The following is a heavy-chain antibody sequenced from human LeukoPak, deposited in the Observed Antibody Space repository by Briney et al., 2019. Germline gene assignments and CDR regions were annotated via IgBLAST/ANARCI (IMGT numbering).Heavy chain of an antibody. CDR1: GGTFSSYA. D-gene: IGHD1-26*01. CDR2: IIPIFGTA. V-gene: IGHV1-69*13. J-gene: IGHJ4*02. CDR3: ATSYSGSYWSYFDY. Sequence: ASVKVSCKASGGTFSSYAISWVRQAPGQGLEWMGGIIPIFGTANYAQKFQGRVTITADESTSTAYMELSSLRSEDTAVYYCATSYSGSYWSYFDYWGQGTLVTVSS.